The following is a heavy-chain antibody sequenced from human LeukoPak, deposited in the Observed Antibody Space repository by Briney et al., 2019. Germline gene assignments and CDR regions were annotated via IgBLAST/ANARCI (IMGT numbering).Heavy chain of an antibody. CDR3: ARGVYCGGDCYSAFDY. CDR1: GGTFSSYA. J-gene: IGHJ4*02. CDR2: IIPIFGTA. V-gene: IGHV1-69*13. D-gene: IGHD2-21*02. Sequence: GASVKVSCKASGGTFSSYAISWVRQAPGQGLEWMGGIIPIFGTANYAQKFQGGVTITADESTSTAYMELSSLRSEDTAVYYCARGVYCGGDCYSAFDYWGQGTLVTVSS.